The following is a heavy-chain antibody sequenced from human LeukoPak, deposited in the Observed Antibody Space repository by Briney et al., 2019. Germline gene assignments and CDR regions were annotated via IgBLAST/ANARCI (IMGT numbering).Heavy chain of an antibody. J-gene: IGHJ4*02. CDR2: INPNSGDT. CDR3: ATQRGSYLWGTDFDY. V-gene: IGHV1-2*02. Sequence: GASVKVSCKASGYTFTGYYMHWVRQAPGQGLEWMGWINPNSGDTKYAQKFQGRVTMTRDTFISTAYMELSRLRSDDTAVYYCATQRGSYLWGTDFDYWGQGTLVTVSS. CDR1: GYTFTGYY. D-gene: IGHD3-16*01.